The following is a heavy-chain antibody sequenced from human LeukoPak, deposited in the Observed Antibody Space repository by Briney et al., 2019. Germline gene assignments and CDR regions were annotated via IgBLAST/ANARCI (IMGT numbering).Heavy chain of an antibody. Sequence: SETLSLTCTVSGYSISSGYYWGWIRQPPGKGLEWIGSIYHSGSTYYNPSLKSRVTISVDTSKNQFSLKLSSVTAADTAVYYCARTADPVEMATISVAFDIWGQGTMVTVSS. V-gene: IGHV4-38-2*02. D-gene: IGHD5-24*01. CDR3: ARTADPVEMATISVAFDI. CDR1: GYSISSGYY. J-gene: IGHJ3*02. CDR2: IYHSGST.